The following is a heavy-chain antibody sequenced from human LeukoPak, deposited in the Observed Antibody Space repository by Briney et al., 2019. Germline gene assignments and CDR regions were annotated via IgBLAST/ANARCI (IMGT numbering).Heavy chain of an antibody. D-gene: IGHD3-10*01. J-gene: IGHJ4*02. CDR1: GYTFTSYY. Sequence: ASVKVSCKASGYTFTSYYMHWVRQAPGQGLEWMGIINPSGGSTSYAQKFQGRVTMTRDTSTSTVYMELSSLRSEDTAVYYCARVHREWEEEYYYGSEYYFDYWGQGTLVTVSS. CDR3: ARVHREWEEEYYYGSEYYFDY. V-gene: IGHV1-46*01. CDR2: INPSGGST.